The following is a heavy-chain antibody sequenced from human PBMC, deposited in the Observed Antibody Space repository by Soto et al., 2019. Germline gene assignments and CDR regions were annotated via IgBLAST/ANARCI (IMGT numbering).Heavy chain of an antibody. J-gene: IGHJ4*02. CDR3: ARALYGDYAIDS. V-gene: IGHV3-21*01. CDR1: GFSFSSYS. D-gene: IGHD4-17*01. CDR2: IGGSIDSI. Sequence: PXVCLRLSCAACGFSFSSYSMNWVRQAPGKGLEWVSSIGGSIDSISYADSVKGRFTISRDNAQMSLYLQMSSLRAEDTAVYYCARALYGDYAIDSCGQRTLVTVSS.